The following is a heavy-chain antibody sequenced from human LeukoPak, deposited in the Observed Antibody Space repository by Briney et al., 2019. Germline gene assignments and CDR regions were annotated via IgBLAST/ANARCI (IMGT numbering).Heavy chain of an antibody. CDR2: IRYDGSNK. CDR1: GFTFSSYG. J-gene: IGHJ4*02. V-gene: IGHV3-30*02. D-gene: IGHD3-10*01. Sequence: PGGSLRLSCAASGFTFSSYGMHWVRQAPGKGLEWVAFIRYDGSNKYYADSVKGRSTISRDNSKNTLYLQMNSLRAEDTAVYYCAKALITMVRGAEFDFDYWGQGTLVTVSS. CDR3: AKALITMVRGAEFDFDY.